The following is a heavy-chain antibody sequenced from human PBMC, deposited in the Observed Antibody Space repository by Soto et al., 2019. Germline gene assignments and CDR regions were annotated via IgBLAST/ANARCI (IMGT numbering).Heavy chain of an antibody. V-gene: IGHV3-21*06. CDR2: ISSTTNYI. J-gene: IGHJ4*02. CDR1: GFIFTRYS. Sequence: NPVGSLRLSCAASGFIFTRYSMNWVRQAPGKGLEWVSSISSTTNYIYYGDSMKGRFTISRDNAKNSLYLEMNSLRAEDTAVYYCARESEDLTSNFDYWGQGTLVTVSS. CDR3: ARESEDLTSNFDY.